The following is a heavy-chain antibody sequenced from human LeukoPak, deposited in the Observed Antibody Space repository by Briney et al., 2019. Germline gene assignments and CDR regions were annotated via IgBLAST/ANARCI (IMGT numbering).Heavy chain of an antibody. Sequence: PSETLSLTCTVSGGSISSSSYYWGWIRQPPGKGLEWIGEIYHSGSTNYNPPLKSRVTLSVDKSKNQFSLKLSSVTAADTAVYYCASSPELVDYFDYWGQGTLVTVSS. J-gene: IGHJ4*02. V-gene: IGHV4-39*07. CDR1: GGSISSSSYY. D-gene: IGHD2-8*02. CDR3: ASSPELVDYFDY. CDR2: IYHSGST.